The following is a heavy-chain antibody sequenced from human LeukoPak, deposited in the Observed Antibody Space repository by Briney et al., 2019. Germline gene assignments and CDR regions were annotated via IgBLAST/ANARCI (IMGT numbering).Heavy chain of an antibody. D-gene: IGHD3-10*01. CDR1: GFSFNTYA. V-gene: IGHV3-23*01. CDR2: ISGNGGIT. J-gene: IGHJ4*02. Sequence: GGSLRLSCAASGFSFNTYAMSWVRQAPAKGLEWVSGISGNGGITNYAASVKGRFTISRDNSKNTVYLQMNSLRADDTAVYYCAKDVGCFYGTGSYGYWGQGTLVTVSS. CDR3: AKDVGCFYGTGSYGY.